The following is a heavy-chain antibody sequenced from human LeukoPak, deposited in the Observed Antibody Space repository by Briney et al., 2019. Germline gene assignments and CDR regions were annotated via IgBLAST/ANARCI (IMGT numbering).Heavy chain of an antibody. CDR3: ARRAIVDWYFDL. J-gene: IGHJ2*01. CDR2: IYYSGSNSGST. V-gene: IGHV4-59*01. D-gene: IGHD1-26*01. Sequence: SETLSLTCTMSGGSFTSYYWSWIRQPPGKGLEWIGYIYYSGSNSGSTNYHPSLKSRVTISLDTSKNLYSLKLRSVTAADTAVYYCARRAIVDWYFDLWGRGTLVTVSP. CDR1: GGSFTSYY.